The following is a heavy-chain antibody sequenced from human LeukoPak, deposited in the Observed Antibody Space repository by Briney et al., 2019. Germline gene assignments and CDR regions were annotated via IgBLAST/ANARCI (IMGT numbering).Heavy chain of an antibody. Sequence: SETLSLTCAVYGGSFSGYYWSWIRQPPGKGLEWIGEINHSGSTNYNPSLKSRVTISVDTSKNQFSLKLNSVTAADTAVYYCARAVTTGLDSSGVNFDYWGQGTLVTVSS. CDR1: GGSFSGYY. CDR2: INHSGST. J-gene: IGHJ4*02. CDR3: ARAVTTGLDSSGVNFDY. V-gene: IGHV4-34*01. D-gene: IGHD3-22*01.